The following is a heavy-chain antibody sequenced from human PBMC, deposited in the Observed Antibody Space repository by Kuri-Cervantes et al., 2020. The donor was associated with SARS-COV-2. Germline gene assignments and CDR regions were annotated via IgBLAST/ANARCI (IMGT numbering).Heavy chain of an antibody. CDR1: GGSISSGGYY. CDR2: IYYSGST. D-gene: IGHD3-3*01. Sequence: SETLSLTCTVSGGSISSGGYYWSWIRQHPGKGLEWIGYIYYSGSTYYNPSLKSRVTISVDTSKNQFSLKLSSVTAADTAVYYCARRWGSITIFGVVTNWFDPWGQGTLVTVSS. J-gene: IGHJ5*02. CDR3: ARRWGSITIFGVVTNWFDP. V-gene: IGHV4-31*03.